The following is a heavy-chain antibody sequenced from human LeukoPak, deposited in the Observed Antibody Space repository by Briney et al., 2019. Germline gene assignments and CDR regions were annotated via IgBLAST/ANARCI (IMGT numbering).Heavy chain of an antibody. CDR1: GFTFSSYW. D-gene: IGHD6-13*01. CDR2: IKYDGSGK. J-gene: IGHJ4*02. V-gene: IGHV3-7*04. Sequence: PGGSLRLSCAASGFTFSSYWMSWVRQAPGKGLEWVTNIKYDGSGKDYVDSVKGRFTISRDNAKNSLYLQMNSLRAEDTAVYYCAMDIEAAGLFFDYWGQGTLVTVSS. CDR3: AMDIEAAGLFFDY.